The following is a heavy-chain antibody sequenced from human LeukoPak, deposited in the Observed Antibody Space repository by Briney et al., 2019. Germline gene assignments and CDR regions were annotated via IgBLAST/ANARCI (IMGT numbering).Heavy chain of an antibody. D-gene: IGHD2-2*01. CDR1: GYTFSGYY. V-gene: IGHV1-2*02. J-gene: IGHJ4*02. Sequence: GASVKVSCKASGYTFSGYYVYWVRQAPGQGLECVGWINPNSGATNYAQKLQDRVTMTRDTSVSTAYMELSRLRSDDTAVYYCARDKRDCTTTTCYDYFDYWGQGTLVTVSS. CDR3: ARDKRDCTTTTCYDYFDY. CDR2: INPNSGAT.